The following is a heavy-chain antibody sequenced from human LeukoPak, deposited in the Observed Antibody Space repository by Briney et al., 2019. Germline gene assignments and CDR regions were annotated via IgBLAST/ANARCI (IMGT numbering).Heavy chain of an antibody. D-gene: IGHD2-2*01. V-gene: IGHV4-59*01. CDR2: IYYSGST. CDR1: GGSISSYY. J-gene: IGHJ4*02. Sequence: PSETLSLTCTVSGGSISSYYWSWIRQPPRKGLEWIGYIYYSGSTNYNPSLKSRVTISVDTSKNQFSLKLSSVTAADTAVYYCARADYQPLLNFDYWGQGTLVTVSS. CDR3: ARADYQPLLNFDY.